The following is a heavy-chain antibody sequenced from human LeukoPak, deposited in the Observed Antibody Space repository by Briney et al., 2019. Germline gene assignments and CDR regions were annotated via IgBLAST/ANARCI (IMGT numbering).Heavy chain of an antibody. J-gene: IGHJ6*03. V-gene: IGHV1-8*01. CDR1: GYTFTSYD. CDR3: ARRIGVRARYYYYYMDV. D-gene: IGHD3-10*01. Sequence: ASVKASCKASGYTFTSYDINWVRQATGQGLEWMGWMNPNSGNTGYAQKFQGRVTMTRNTSISTAYMELSSLRSEDTAVYYCARRIGVRARYYYYYMDVWGKGTTVTVSS. CDR2: MNPNSGNT.